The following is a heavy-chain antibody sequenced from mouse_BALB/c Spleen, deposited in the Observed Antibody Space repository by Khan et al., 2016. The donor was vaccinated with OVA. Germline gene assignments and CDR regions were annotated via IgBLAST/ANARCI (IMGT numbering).Heavy chain of an antibody. D-gene: IGHD2-4*01. CDR3: ARFYDYEGYFDV. CDR1: GFSLTYYG. J-gene: IGHJ1*01. CDR2: IWSGGGT. V-gene: IGHV2-2*01. Sequence: QVQLKESGPGLVQPSQSLSITCTASGFSLTYYGVHWVRQPPGKGLEWLGVIWSGGGTDYDAAFISRLSINTDNSKSQVFFKMNSLQADDTAIYYCARFYDYEGYFDVWGAGTTVTVSS.